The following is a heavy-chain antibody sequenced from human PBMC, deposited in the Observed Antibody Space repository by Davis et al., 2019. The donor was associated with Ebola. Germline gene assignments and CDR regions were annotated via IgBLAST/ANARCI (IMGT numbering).Heavy chain of an antibody. CDR3: ARSITMVRELNWFDP. CDR2: INTDTGNP. D-gene: IGHD3-10*01. V-gene: IGHV7-4-1*02. Sequence: ASVKVSCKASGYTFSDYPINWVRQAPGQGLEWLGWINTDTGNPTYAQGFTGRFVFSLDTSVSTAYLQISSLKAEDTAVYYCARSITMVRELNWFDPWGQGTLVTVSS. CDR1: GYTFSDYP. J-gene: IGHJ5*02.